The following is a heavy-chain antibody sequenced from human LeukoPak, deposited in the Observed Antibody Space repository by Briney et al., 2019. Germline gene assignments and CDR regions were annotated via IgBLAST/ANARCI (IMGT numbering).Heavy chain of an antibody. CDR1: GYTFSNYW. J-gene: IGHJ6*02. CDR2: SYPGGFIN. V-gene: IGHV5-51*01. Sequence: GEPLKISGKSSGYTFSNYWICWVRPMPGKGLELMGISYPGGFINAYSPSFQGQVTISGDKSISTAYLQWSSLKASDIAMYYCARYSIYGCNSNGCYTSFYYYGMDVWGQGTTVTVSS. D-gene: IGHD2/OR15-2a*01. CDR3: ARYSIYGCNSNGCYTSFYYYGMDV.